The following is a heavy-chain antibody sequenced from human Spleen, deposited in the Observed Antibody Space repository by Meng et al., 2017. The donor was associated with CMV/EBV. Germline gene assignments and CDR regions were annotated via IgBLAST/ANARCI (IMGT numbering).Heavy chain of an antibody. V-gene: IGHV3-74*01. CDR1: GFTFSSYA. CDR3: ARDFWSGGYYYYYAMDV. CDR2: INSDGSDT. Sequence: GESLKISCAASGFTFSSYAMSWVRQAPGKGPVWVSRINSDGSDTRHADSVKGRFTISRDDAKNTLYLQMNSLRVEDTAVYYCARDFWSGGYYYYYAMDVWGQGTTVTVSS. J-gene: IGHJ6*02. D-gene: IGHD3-3*01.